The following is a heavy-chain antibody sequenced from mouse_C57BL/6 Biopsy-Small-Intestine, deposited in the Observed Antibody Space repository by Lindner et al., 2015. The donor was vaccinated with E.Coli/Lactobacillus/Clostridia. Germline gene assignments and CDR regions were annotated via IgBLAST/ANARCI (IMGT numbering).Heavy chain of an antibody. CDR2: INPDSGGT. J-gene: IGHJ1*01. CDR3: ARDRPGGTYGDAFDV. D-gene: IGHD1-1*01. CDR1: GYTFTASY. V-gene: IGHV1-84*02. Sequence: SVKVSCKGSGYTFTASYMHWVRQAPGQGLEWMGWINPDSGGTNYAQKFQGRVTMTRDTSISTAYMELSSLRSDDTAVYYCARDRPGGTYGDAFDVWGQGTMVTVSS.